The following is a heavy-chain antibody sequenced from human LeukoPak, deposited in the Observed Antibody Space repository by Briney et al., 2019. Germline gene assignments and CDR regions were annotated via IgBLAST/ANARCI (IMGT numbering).Heavy chain of an antibody. CDR2: INAHNGDT. V-gene: IGHV1-3*01. Sequence: ASVTVSFKASGYTFINYAIHWVRQAPGQRLEWMGWINAHNGDTKYSQKFQGRVAITRDTSANIVYMELSTLRFGDTAVYYCARGSTSDWPLEYWGRGILVTVSS. CDR1: GYTFINYA. J-gene: IGHJ4*02. D-gene: IGHD2-21*02. CDR3: ARGSTSDWPLEY.